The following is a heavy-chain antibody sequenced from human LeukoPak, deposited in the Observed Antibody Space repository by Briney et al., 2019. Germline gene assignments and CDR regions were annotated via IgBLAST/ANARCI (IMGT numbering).Heavy chain of an antibody. CDR3: AREGSIHVWSREFDP. D-gene: IGHD5-18*01. CDR1: GYTFTSYG. J-gene: IGHJ5*02. V-gene: IGHV1-18*01. Sequence: ASVKVSCKASGYTFTSYGISWVRQAPGQGLEWMGWTSAYNGNTNYAQKFQGRVTMTTDTSTSTAYMELRSLGSDDTAVCYCAREGSIHVWSREFDPWGQGTLVTVSS. CDR2: TSAYNGNT.